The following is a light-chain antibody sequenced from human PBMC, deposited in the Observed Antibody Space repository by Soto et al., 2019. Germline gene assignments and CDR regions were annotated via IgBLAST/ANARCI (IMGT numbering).Light chain of an antibody. CDR3: QQYNRFTWT. CDR1: QSISSW. J-gene: IGKJ1*01. V-gene: IGKV1-5*01. Sequence: DIQMTQSPSILSASVGDRVTVTCRDSQSISSWLAWYQQKPGKAPKLLIYDASSLESGVPSRFSGSGSGTELTLTISSLQPDDFATYYCQQYNRFTWTFGQGTKVEIK. CDR2: DAS.